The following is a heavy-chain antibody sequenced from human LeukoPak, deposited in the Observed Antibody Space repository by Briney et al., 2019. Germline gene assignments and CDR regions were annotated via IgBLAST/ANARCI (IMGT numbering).Heavy chain of an antibody. J-gene: IGHJ4*02. Sequence: GGSLRLSCAASGFTFSSYWMSWVRQAPGKGLEWVANIKQDGSEKYYVDSVKGRFAISRDNAKNSLYLQMNSLRAEDTAVYSCARWALVVGATAIFGYWGQGTLVTVSS. D-gene: IGHD1-26*01. CDR2: IKQDGSEK. V-gene: IGHV3-7*01. CDR3: ARWALVVGATAIFGY. CDR1: GFTFSSYW.